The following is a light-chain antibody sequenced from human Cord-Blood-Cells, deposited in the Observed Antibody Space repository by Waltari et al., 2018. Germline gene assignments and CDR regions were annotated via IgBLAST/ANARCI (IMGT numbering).Light chain of an antibody. V-gene: IGLV2-14*01. J-gene: IGLJ1*01. CDR1: SSDVGGYNY. Sequence: QSALTQPASVSGSPGQSITISCTGTSSDVGGYNYVSWYQQHPGKAPTLMIYDFSKRPSGVSNRFSGSKSGNTASLTISGLQAEDEADYYCSSYTSSSTYVFGTGTKVTVL. CDR2: DFS. CDR3: SSYTSSSTYV.